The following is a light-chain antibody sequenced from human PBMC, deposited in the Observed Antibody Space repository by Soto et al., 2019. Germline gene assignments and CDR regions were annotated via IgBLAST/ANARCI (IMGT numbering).Light chain of an antibody. CDR1: QSVRSN. Sequence: EIVMTQSPGTLSVSPGERATLSCRASQSVRSNLAWYQQKPGQAPRLLIYGASTRATGIPARFSGSGSGTEFTLTISSLESEDFAVYYCQQYNNWPQWTFGQGTKVEIK. J-gene: IGKJ1*01. CDR3: QQYNNWPQWT. CDR2: GAS. V-gene: IGKV3-15*01.